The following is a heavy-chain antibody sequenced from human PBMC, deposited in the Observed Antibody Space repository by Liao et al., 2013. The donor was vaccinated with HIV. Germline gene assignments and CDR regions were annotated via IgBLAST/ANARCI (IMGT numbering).Heavy chain of an antibody. D-gene: IGHD3-3*01. CDR1: GGSISSSSYY. CDR3: AATYYDFWSGYWGFDY. CDR2: IYYSGST. J-gene: IGHJ4*02. V-gene: IGHV4-39*07. Sequence: QLQLQESGPGLVKPSETLSLTCTVSGGSISSSSYYWGWIRQPPGKGLEWIGSIYYSGSTYYNPSLKSRVTISVDTSKNQFSLKLSSVTAADTAVYYCAATYYDFWSGYWGFDYWGQGTLVTVSS.